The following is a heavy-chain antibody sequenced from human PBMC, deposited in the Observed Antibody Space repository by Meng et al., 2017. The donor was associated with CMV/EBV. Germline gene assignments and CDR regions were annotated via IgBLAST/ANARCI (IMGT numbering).Heavy chain of an antibody. CDR3: ARVAYYDILTGYDNWFDP. J-gene: IGHJ5*02. CDR2: IIPIFGTA. V-gene: IGHV1-69*05. D-gene: IGHD3-9*01. CDR1: TLRSYA. Sequence: TLRSYAISWVRQAPGQGLEWMGGIIPIFGTANYAQKFQGRVTITTDESTSTAYMELSSLRSEDTAVYYCARVAYYDILTGYDNWFDPWGQGTLVTVSS.